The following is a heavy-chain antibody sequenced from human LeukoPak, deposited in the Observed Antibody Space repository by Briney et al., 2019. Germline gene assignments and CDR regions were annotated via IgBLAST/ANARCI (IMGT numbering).Heavy chain of an antibody. CDR2: ISSSGSYI. V-gene: IGHV3-21*01. J-gene: IGHJ6*02. Sequence: PGGSLRLSCAASGFTFSSYSMNWVRQAPGKGLEWVSSISSSGSYIYYADSVKGRFTISRDNAKNSLYLQMNSLRAEDTAVYYRARTYGMDVWGQGTTVTVSS. CDR1: GFTFSSYS. CDR3: ARTYGMDV.